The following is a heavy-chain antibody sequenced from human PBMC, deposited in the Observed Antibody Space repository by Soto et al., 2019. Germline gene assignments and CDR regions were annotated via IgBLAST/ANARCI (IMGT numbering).Heavy chain of an antibody. D-gene: IGHD1-26*01. Sequence: QVQLQESGPGLVKSSQTLSLTCTVSGYSISSGGYYWSWIRQRPGKGLEWIGYVYYSGITFYNPSLESRVSISLDTSKNQFSLRLNSVTAADTAVYYRARDGSGIRQGNFDYWGQGTLVTVSS. V-gene: IGHV4-31*03. CDR1: GYSISSGGYY. J-gene: IGHJ4*02. CDR2: VYYSGIT. CDR3: ARDGSGIRQGNFDY.